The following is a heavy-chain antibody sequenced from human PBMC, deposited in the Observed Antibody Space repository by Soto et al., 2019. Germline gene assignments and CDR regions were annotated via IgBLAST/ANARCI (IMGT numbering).Heavy chain of an antibody. CDR3: ASMGYHYGSGSYPLDY. J-gene: IGHJ4*02. CDR1: GGSISSYY. D-gene: IGHD3-10*01. CDR2: MYNSGST. V-gene: IGHV4-59*08. Sequence: SETLSLTCTVSGGSISSYYWTWIRQPPGKGLEWIGFMYNSGSTHYNPSHKSRVTISLDTSKNQFSLNLRSVTAADTAVYYCASMGYHYGSGSYPLDYWGQGTLVTVSS.